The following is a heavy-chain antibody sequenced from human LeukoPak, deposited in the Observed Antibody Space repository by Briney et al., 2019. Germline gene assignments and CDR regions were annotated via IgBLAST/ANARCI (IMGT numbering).Heavy chain of an antibody. D-gene: IGHD3-10*01. CDR2: ISGSGAGT. Sequence: PGASLRLFCAASGFTFSSYAMSWLRQAPGKGLEWVSTISGSGAGTFYTDSVKGRFTISRDNFGNTLYLQMSSLRAEDTAVYYCAKRPEHGSGSSFDYWGQGTLVTVSS. CDR1: GFTFSSYA. J-gene: IGHJ4*02. CDR3: AKRPEHGSGSSFDY. V-gene: IGHV3-23*01.